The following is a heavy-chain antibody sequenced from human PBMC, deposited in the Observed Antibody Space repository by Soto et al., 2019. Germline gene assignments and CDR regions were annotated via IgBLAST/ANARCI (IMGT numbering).Heavy chain of an antibody. CDR3: ARAKAVAGIFPSHYYYYGLDV. CDR2: INPSGGST. Sequence: GASVEVCWEACGDAFASCYRRWVRQAPGKGLEWMGIINPSGGSTSYAQKFQGRVTMTRDTSTSTVYMELSSLRSEDTAVYYCARAKAVAGIFPSHYYYYGLDVWGQGTTVTVSS. J-gene: IGHJ6*02. D-gene: IGHD6-19*01. CDR1: GDAFASCY. V-gene: IGHV1-46*01.